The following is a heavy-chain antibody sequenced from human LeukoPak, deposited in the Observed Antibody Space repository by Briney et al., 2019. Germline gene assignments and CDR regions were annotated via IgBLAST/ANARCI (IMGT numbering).Heavy chain of an antibody. J-gene: IGHJ4*02. D-gene: IGHD3-22*01. CDR1: GGSFTAFY. CDR3: ARRRKKGDYDSSGYPDY. CDR2: VNHSGTT. V-gene: IGHV4-34*01. Sequence: KTSETLSLTCTVYGGSFTAFYWSWIRQPPGKGLEWVGEVNHSGTTNYNPSLKSRATLSVDTSKNQFSLKLRSVTAADTAVYYCARRRKKGDYDSSGYPDYWGQGTLVTVSS.